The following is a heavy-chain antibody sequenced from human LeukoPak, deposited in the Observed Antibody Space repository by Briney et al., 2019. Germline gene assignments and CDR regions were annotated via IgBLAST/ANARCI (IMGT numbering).Heavy chain of an antibody. V-gene: IGHV4-61*02. Sequence: SETLSLTCTVPGGSISSGSYYWSWIRQPAGKGLEWIGRIYTSGSTNYNPSLKSRVTISVDTSKNQFSLKLSSVTAADTAVYYCAREGYCSGGSCLYYYYYYMDVWGKGTTVTVSS. CDR2: IYTSGST. CDR3: AREGYCSGGSCLYYYYYYMDV. J-gene: IGHJ6*03. CDR1: GGSISSGSYY. D-gene: IGHD2-15*01.